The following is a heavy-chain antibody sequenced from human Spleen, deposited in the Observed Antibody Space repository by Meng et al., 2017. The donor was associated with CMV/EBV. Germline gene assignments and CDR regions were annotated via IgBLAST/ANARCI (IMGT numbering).Heavy chain of an antibody. CDR1: GFTFSGYG. CDR3: ARGGSSWYYLDN. J-gene: IGHJ4*02. V-gene: IGHV3-30*02. Sequence: GGSLRLSCAASGFTFSGYGMPWVRQAPGKGLEWVAFIQYDGTNKYYADSVRGRFAISRDNAKNSLSLQMNTLSAEDTAVYYCARGGSSWYYLDNWGQGTLVTVSS. CDR2: IQYDGTNK. D-gene: IGHD6-13*01.